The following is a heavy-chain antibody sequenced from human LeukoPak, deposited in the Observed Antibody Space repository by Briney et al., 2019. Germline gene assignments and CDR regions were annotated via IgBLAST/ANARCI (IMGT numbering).Heavy chain of an antibody. D-gene: IGHD5-12*01. J-gene: IGHJ4*02. CDR1: GGSISSYY. V-gene: IGHV4-4*07. Sequence: SETLSLTCTVSGGSISSYYWSWIRQPAGKGLEWIGRIYTSGSTNYNPSLKSRVTMSVDTSKNQFSLKLSSVTAADTAVYYCARVAVPAAIPEYSGYDYYYFDYWGQGTLVTVSS. CDR2: IYTSGST. CDR3: ARVAVPAAIPEYSGYDYYYFDY.